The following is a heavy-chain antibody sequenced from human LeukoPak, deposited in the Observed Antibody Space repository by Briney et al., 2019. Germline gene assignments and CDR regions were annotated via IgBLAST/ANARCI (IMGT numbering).Heavy chain of an antibody. J-gene: IGHJ4*02. CDR3: VRVELWSTDFDY. Sequence: GGSLRLSCAASGFTFSSYSMNWVRQAPGKGLEWVSSISSSSSYIYYADSVKGRFTISRDNAKNTLYLQMNSLRAEDTAVYYCVRVELWSTDFDYWGQGTLVTVSS. V-gene: IGHV3-21*01. CDR1: GFTFSSYS. CDR2: ISSSSSYI. D-gene: IGHD5-18*01.